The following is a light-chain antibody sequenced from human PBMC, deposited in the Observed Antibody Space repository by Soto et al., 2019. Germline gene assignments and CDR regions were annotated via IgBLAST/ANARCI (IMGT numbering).Light chain of an antibody. V-gene: IGKV1-5*01. Sequence: DIQMTQSPSTLSASVGDRVTITCRASQSISSWLAWYQQKPGKAPKLLIYAASSLESGVPARFSGSGSGTEFTLTISSLQSEDFAVYYCQQFHNWPPITFGQGTRLEIK. J-gene: IGKJ5*01. CDR2: AAS. CDR1: QSISSW. CDR3: QQFHNWPPIT.